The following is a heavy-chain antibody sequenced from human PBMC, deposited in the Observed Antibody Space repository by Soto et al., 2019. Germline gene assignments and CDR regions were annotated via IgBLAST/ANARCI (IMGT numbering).Heavy chain of an antibody. J-gene: IGHJ3*02. CDR1: GGSISSYY. CDR2: IYYSGST. CDR3: ARAYSRVAVAGKGDDAFDI. V-gene: IGHV4-59*01. D-gene: IGHD6-19*01. Sequence: PSETLSLTCTVSGGSISSYYWSWIRQPPGKGLEWIGYIYYSGSTNYNPSLKSRVTISVDTSKNQFSLKLSSVTAADTAVYYCARAYSRVAVAGKGDDAFDIWGQGTMVTVSS.